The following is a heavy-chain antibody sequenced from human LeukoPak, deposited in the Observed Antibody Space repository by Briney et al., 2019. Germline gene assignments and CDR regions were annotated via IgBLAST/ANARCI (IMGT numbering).Heavy chain of an antibody. CDR3: ATDKYGGPVH. D-gene: IGHD5-12*01. V-gene: IGHV3-11*04. CDR2: ISSSGSTI. J-gene: IGHJ4*02. Sequence: GGSLRLSCAASGFTFSDYYMSWIRQAPGKGLEWVSYISSSGSTIYYADSVKGRFTISRDNAKNSLYLQMNSLKDEDTAVYFCATDKYGGPVHWGQGTLVTVSS. CDR1: GFTFSDYY.